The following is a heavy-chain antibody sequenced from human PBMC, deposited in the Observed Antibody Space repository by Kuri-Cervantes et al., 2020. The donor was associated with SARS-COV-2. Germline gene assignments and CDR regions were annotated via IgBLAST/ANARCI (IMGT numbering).Heavy chain of an antibody. D-gene: IGHD2-2*01. CDR2: ISGSSSTI. J-gene: IGHJ6*02. CDR1: GGSISSSSYY. Sequence: GESLKISCTVSGGSISSSSYYWGWIRQAPGKGLEWVSYISGSSSTIYYADSVKGRFTISRDNAKNSLYLQMNSLRDEDTAVYYCARGYCSSTSCPPYYYYGMDVWGQGTTVTVSS. CDR3: ARGYCSSTSCPPYYYYGMDV. V-gene: IGHV3-48*02.